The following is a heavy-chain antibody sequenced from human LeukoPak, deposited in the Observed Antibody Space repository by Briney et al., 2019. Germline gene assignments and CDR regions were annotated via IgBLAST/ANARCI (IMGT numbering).Heavy chain of an antibody. CDR3: AKHDSSSYY. Sequence: GGSLRLSCAASGFSFSDYWMHWVRQAPGKGLEWVAFMRSDGSDKYYADSVKGRFTISRDNSKNTLYLQMNSLRAEDTAVYYCAKHDSSSYYWGQGTLVTVSS. V-gene: IGHV3-30*02. CDR2: MRSDGSDK. D-gene: IGHD3-22*01. CDR1: GFSFSDYW. J-gene: IGHJ4*02.